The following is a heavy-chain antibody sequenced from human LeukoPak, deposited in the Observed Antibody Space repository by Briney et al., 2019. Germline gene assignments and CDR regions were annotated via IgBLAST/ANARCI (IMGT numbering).Heavy chain of an antibody. CDR3: AREIWGYDY. D-gene: IGHD7-27*01. Sequence: GGSLRLSCAASGFTFSSYSMNWVRQAPGKGLEWVSYISSSSSTVYYADSVKGRFTISRDNAKNSLYLQMNSLRAEDTAVYYCAREIWGYDYWGQGTLVTVSS. CDR2: ISSSSSTV. J-gene: IGHJ4*02. CDR1: GFTFSSYS. V-gene: IGHV3-48*01.